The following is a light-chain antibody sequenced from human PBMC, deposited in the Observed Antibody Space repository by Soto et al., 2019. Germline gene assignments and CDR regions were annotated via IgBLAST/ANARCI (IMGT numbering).Light chain of an antibody. CDR1: QGISSH. V-gene: IGKV1-9*01. J-gene: IGKJ5*01. CDR3: QQLNSYPIT. CDR2: GTS. Sequence: DIQLTQSPSFLSASVGDRVTITCRASQGISSHLAWYQKKSGEAPNLLIYGTSTLQSGVPSRFSGSGSGTEFTLTISSLQPEDFATYYCQQLNSYPITFGPGTRLEI.